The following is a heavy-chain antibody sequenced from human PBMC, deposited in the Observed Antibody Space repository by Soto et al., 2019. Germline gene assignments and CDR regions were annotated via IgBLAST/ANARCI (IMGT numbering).Heavy chain of an antibody. CDR3: ARAYCVGDCYSGFDY. V-gene: IGHV1-69*13. CDR1: GYTFTSYA. Sequence: SVKVSCKASGYTFTSYAISWVRQAPGQGLEWMGGIIPMFDTTNYAQKFQGRVTITADESTSTAYMELSSLRSEDTAVYYCARAYCVGDCYSGFDYWGQGTLVTVSS. CDR2: IIPMFDTT. D-gene: IGHD2-21*02. J-gene: IGHJ4*02.